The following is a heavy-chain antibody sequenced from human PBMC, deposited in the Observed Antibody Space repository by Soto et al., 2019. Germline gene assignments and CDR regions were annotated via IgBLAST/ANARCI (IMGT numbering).Heavy chain of an antibody. D-gene: IGHD5-18*01. J-gene: IGHJ5*02. CDR1: GDSISSGDYF. CDR3: ARGVVLTPNTPIRGCFDP. Sequence: TLSLTCTVSGDSISSGDYFWSWIRQPPGKGLEWIGYIYRGGSTYNNPSLRSRVTISADTSRNQFSLKLTSATAADTAIYYCARGVVLTPNTPIRGCFDPWGQGTLVTVSS. V-gene: IGHV4-30-4*01. CDR2: IYRGGST.